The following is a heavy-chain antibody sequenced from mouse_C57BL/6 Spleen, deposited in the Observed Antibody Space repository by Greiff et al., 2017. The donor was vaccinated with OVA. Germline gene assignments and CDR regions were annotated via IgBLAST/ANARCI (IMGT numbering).Heavy chain of an antibody. J-gene: IGHJ3*01. CDR2: IYPGDGAT. V-gene: IGHV1-82*01. Sequence: VKLQESGPELVKPGASVKISCKASGYAFSSSWMNWVKQRPGKGLEWIGRIYPGDGATNYNGKFKGKATLTADKSSSTAYMQLSSLTSEDSAVYFCARSSAYWGQGTLVTVSA. CDR3: ARSSAY. CDR1: GYAFSSSW.